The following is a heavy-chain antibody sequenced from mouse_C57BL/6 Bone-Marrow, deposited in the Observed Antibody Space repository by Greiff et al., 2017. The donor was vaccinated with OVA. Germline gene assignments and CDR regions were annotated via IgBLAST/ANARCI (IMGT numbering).Heavy chain of an antibody. V-gene: IGHV1-80*01. Sequence: VKLQESGAELVKPGASVKISCKASGYAFSSYWMNWVKQRPGKGLEWIGQIYPGDGDTNYNGKFKGKATLTADKSSSTAYMQLSSLTSEDSAVYFCARRTPTGTYFGYWGQGTTLTVSS. CDR1: GYAFSSYW. CDR3: ARRTPTGTYFGY. J-gene: IGHJ2*01. D-gene: IGHD4-1*02. CDR2: IYPGDGDT.